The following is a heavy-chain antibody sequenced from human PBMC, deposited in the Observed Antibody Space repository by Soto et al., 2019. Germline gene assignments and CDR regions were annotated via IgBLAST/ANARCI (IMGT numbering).Heavy chain of an antibody. Sequence: QSQTLSLTCAISGDSVSSNSAAWNWIRQSPSRGLEWLGRTYYRSKWYNDYAVSVKSRITINPDTSKNQFSLQLNSVTPEDTAVYYCAREVSPFYDILTGYYVPHFDYWGQGTLVTVSS. J-gene: IGHJ4*02. CDR1: GDSVSSNSAA. CDR2: TYYRSKWYN. D-gene: IGHD3-9*01. V-gene: IGHV6-1*01. CDR3: AREVSPFYDILTGYYVPHFDY.